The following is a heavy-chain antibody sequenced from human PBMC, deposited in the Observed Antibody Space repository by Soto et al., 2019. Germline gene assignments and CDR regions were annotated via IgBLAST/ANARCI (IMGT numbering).Heavy chain of an antibody. CDR3: ARDAFRIPVRGRFWFYP. Sequence: QVQLVESGGGVVQPGRSLRLSCAASGFTFSSYAMHWVRQAPGKGLEWVAVISYDGSNKYYADSVKGRFTISRDNSKNTLYLQINSLRAEDTAVYYCARDAFRIPVRGRFWFYPWGQATLVTVSS. V-gene: IGHV3-30-3*01. J-gene: IGHJ5*02. CDR2: ISYDGSNK. D-gene: IGHD3-10*02. CDR1: GFTFSSYA.